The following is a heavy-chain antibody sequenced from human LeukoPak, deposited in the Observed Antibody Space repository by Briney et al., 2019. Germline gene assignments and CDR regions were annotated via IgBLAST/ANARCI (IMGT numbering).Heavy chain of an antibody. D-gene: IGHD5-24*01. J-gene: IGHJ4*02. CDR3: AREGDGYKKFDY. CDR2: INPTDDST. CDR1: TYIFTSYY. Sequence: GASVKVSCKASTYIFTSYYIHWVRQAPGQGLEWMGLINPTDDSTSYAQKFQGRASVTRDTSTSTVYMELSSLRSEDTAVYYCAREGDGYKKFDYWAQGILVTVSS. V-gene: IGHV1-46*01.